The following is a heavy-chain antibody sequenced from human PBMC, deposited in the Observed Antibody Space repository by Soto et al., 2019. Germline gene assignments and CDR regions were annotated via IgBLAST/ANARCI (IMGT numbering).Heavy chain of an antibody. J-gene: IGHJ3*02. CDR2: INAGNGNT. D-gene: IGHD3-10*01. Sequence: ASVKVSCKASGYTFTSYAMHWVRQAPGQRLGWMGWINAGNGNTKYSQKFQGRVTITRDTSASTAYMELSSLRSEDTAVYYCARDWVYYGSGSYYPDAFDIWGQGTMVTVSS. CDR3: ARDWVYYGSGSYYPDAFDI. V-gene: IGHV1-3*01. CDR1: GYTFTSYA.